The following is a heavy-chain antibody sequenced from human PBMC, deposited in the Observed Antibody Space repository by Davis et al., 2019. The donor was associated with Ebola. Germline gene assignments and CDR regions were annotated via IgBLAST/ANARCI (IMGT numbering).Heavy chain of an antibody. CDR1: GGSISGHY. J-gene: IGHJ5*02. CDR3: ARGDDTSKTRS. V-gene: IGHV4-59*11. D-gene: IGHD3-22*01. Sequence: MPSETLSLTCAVSGGSISGHYCSWMRQPPGKGLEWIGHFHPSGSTSHNPSLKSRVTISVDTSKNQFSLKLSSMTAADTAVYYCARGDDTSKTRSWGQGTLVAVSS. CDR2: FHPSGST.